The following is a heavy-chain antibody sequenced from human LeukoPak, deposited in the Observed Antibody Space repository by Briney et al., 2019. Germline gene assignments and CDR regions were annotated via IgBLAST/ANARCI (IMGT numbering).Heavy chain of an antibody. CDR1: GFTFSGYS. J-gene: IGHJ4*02. CDR3: SSESRY. Sequence: GGSLRLSCAASGFTFSGYSMNWVRQAPGKGLEWVSWITSSSDSIYYADSVKGRFTISRDNAKNSLYLQMNSLRDEDTAVYYCSSESRYWGQGTLVIVSS. D-gene: IGHD3-22*01. V-gene: IGHV3-48*02. CDR2: ITSSSDSI.